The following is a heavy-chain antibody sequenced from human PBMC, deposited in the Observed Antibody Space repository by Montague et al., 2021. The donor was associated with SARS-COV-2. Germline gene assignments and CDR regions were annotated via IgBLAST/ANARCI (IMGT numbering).Heavy chain of an antibody. CDR1: GFSLSINGVG. CDR3: AHGHRNGTGEYLPDY. D-gene: IGHD3-10*01. Sequence: PALVKPTQTLTLTCTFSGFSLSINGVGAGWIRQPPGKALEWLAMIYWDDNPHYSPSLKSRLIITKDTSKNQVVLTMTNMDPVDTATYYCAHGHRNGTGEYLPDYWGQGTMVTVSS. CDR2: IYWDDNP. V-gene: IGHV2-5*02. J-gene: IGHJ4*02.